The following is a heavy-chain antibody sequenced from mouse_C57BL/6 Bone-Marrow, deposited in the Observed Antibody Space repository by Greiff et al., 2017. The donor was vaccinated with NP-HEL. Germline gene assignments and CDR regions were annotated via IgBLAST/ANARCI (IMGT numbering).Heavy chain of an antibody. CDR3: ARSPLWLRRNYYAMDY. Sequence: EVQLQQSGPGLAKPSQTLSLTCSVTGYSITSDYWNWIRKFPGNKLEYMGYISYSGSTYYNPSLKSRISITRDTSKNQYYQQLNSVTTEDTATYYCARSPLWLRRNYYAMDYWGQGTSVTVSS. J-gene: IGHJ4*01. CDR1: GYSITSDY. D-gene: IGHD2-2*01. CDR2: ISYSGST. V-gene: IGHV3-8*01.